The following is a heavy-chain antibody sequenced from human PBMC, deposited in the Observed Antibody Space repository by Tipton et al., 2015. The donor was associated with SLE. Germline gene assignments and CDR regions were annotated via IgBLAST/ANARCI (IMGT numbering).Heavy chain of an antibody. CDR2: ISGSGGST. J-gene: IGHJ6*02. Sequence: SLRLSCAASGFTFSGYAMSWVRQAPGKGLEWVSAISGSGGSTYYADSVKGRFTISRDNSKNTLYLQMNSLRAEDTAVYYCAKDVDTAMVPYYYYGMDVWGQGTTVTVSS. V-gene: IGHV3-23*01. CDR1: GFTFSGYA. CDR3: AKDVDTAMVPYYYYGMDV. D-gene: IGHD5-18*01.